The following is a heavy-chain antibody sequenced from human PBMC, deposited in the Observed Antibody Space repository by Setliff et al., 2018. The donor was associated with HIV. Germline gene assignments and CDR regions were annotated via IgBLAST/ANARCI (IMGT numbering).Heavy chain of an antibody. D-gene: IGHD1-20*01. CDR3: AHRPYNSPNWFDP. Sequence: ISWIRQPPGKALEWLALIYWDDDKRYNPSLESRLTITKDTSKNHVVLTMTNVDPDDTGTYYCAHRPYNSPNWFDPWGQGTLVTVSS. J-gene: IGHJ5*02. CDR2: IYWDDDK. V-gene: IGHV2-5*08.